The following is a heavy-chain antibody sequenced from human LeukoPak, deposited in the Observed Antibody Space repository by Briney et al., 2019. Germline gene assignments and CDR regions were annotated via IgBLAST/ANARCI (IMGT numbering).Heavy chain of an antibody. D-gene: IGHD5-12*01. CDR1: GFTFSGSA. V-gene: IGHV3-73*01. J-gene: IGHJ4*02. CDR2: IRSKGNSYST. Sequence: QPGGSLRLSCAASGFTFSGSAMHWVRQASGKGLEWVGRIRSKGNSYSTAYAAWGKGKFTISRDDSKNTAYLQMNSLKTEDTAVYYCTRQVDIVATPDWGLDYWGQGTLVTVSS. CDR3: TRQVDIVATPDWGLDY.